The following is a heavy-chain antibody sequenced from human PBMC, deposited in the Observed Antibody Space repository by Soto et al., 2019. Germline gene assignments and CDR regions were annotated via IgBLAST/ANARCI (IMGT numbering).Heavy chain of an antibody. CDR1: GGSTSSYY. Sequence: PSETLSITCTVSGGSTSSYYWSWIRQPPGKGLEWIGYIFYRGSTSYNPSLKSRVTISVDTSKNQFSLKLSPVPAADTAVYYCARGLGPWGQGTMVTVSS. CDR2: IFYRGST. V-gene: IGHV4-59*12. CDR3: ARGLGP. D-gene: IGHD3-10*01. J-gene: IGHJ5*02.